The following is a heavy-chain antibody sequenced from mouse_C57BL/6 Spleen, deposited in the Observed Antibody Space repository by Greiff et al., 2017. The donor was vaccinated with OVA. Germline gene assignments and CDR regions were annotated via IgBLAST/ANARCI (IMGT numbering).Heavy chain of an antibody. J-gene: IGHJ2*01. CDR3: ARGSYDYDVDY. Sequence: QVQLQQPGAELVKPGASVKLSCKASGYTFTSYWMHWVKQRPIQGLEWIGNIDPSDSETHYNQKFKDKATLTVDKSSSTAYMQLSSLTSEDSAVYYCARGSYDYDVDYWGQGTTLTVSS. V-gene: IGHV1-52*01. D-gene: IGHD2-4*01. CDR1: GYTFTSYW. CDR2: IDPSDSET.